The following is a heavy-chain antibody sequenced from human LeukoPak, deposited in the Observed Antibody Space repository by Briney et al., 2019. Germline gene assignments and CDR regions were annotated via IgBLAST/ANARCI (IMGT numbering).Heavy chain of an antibody. Sequence: GSLRLSFAGTGFTFRNYSIHWVRQAPGKGLGGVAFIRYDGTIKYYADSVKGRFTISRDNSKNTLYLQMNSLRAEDTAVYYCAKDPRVTITVTFSFEYWGQGTLVTVSS. CDR3: AKDPRVTITVTFSFEY. J-gene: IGHJ4*02. V-gene: IGHV3-30*02. D-gene: IGHD4-17*01. CDR2: IRYDGTIK. CDR1: GFTFRNYS.